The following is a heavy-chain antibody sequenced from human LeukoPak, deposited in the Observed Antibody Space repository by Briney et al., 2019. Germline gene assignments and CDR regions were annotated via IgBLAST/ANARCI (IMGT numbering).Heavy chain of an antibody. Sequence: PGRSLRLSCAASGFTFSSYGMHWVRQDPGKGLEWVAVISYDGSNKYYADSVKGRFTISRDNSKNTLYLQMNSLRAEDTAVYYCAKERRQQLVVHWFDPWGQGTLVTVSS. CDR2: ISYDGSNK. CDR1: GFTFSSYG. V-gene: IGHV3-30*18. D-gene: IGHD6-13*01. CDR3: AKERRQQLVVHWFDP. J-gene: IGHJ5*02.